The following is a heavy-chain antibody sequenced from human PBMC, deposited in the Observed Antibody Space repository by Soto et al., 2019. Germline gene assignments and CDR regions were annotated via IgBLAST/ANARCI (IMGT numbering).Heavy chain of an antibody. D-gene: IGHD2-2*01. J-gene: IGHJ6*02. Sequence: SDTLSLTCTVSGGSISSYYWSWIRQPPGKGLEWIGYIYYSGSTNYNPSLKSRVTISVDTSKNQFSLKLSSVTAADTAVYYCARGNGIVVVPAAPPGYYYGMDVWGQGTTVTVSS. V-gene: IGHV4-59*01. CDR2: IYYSGST. CDR1: GGSISSYY. CDR3: ARGNGIVVVPAAPPGYYYGMDV.